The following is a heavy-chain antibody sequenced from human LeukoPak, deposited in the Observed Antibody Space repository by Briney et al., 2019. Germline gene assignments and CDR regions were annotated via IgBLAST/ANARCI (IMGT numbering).Heavy chain of an antibody. CDR3: ARDCRQIGGYYYALDV. Sequence: ASVNVSCKASGYTFTSYFMYWVRQAPGQGPEWMGVINPASGSTTYAQTFQGRVTMTRDASTTTVYMELSSLISEDTAVYYCARDCRQIGGYYYALDVWGQGTKVTVSS. CDR2: INPASGST. CDR1: GYTFTSYF. V-gene: IGHV1-46*01. J-gene: IGHJ6*02. D-gene: IGHD3-16*01.